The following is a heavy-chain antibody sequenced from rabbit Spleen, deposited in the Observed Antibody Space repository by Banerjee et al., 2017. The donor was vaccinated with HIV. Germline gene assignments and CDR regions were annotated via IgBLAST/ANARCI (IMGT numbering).Heavy chain of an antibody. J-gene: IGHJ4*01. Sequence: QEQLEESGGDLVKPEGSLTLTCTASGVSFSFSSYLCWVRQAPGKGLEWIACIYTGSGSTWYASWVNGRFTISRSTSLNTVDLQMTSLTAADTATYFCARDLYSVDDYGDAPYYFSLWGPGTLVTVS. CDR1: GVSFSFSSY. CDR3: ARDLYSVDDYGDAPYYFSL. CDR2: IYTGSGST. D-gene: IGHD2-1*01. V-gene: IGHV1S43*01.